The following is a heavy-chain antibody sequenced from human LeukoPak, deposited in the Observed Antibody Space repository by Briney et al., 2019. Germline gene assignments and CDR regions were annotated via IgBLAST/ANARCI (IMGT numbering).Heavy chain of an antibody. CDR3: TRDVDSSGWYPLPSY. CDR2: IRSKAYGGTT. D-gene: IGHD6-19*01. J-gene: IGHJ4*02. Sequence: GGSLRLSCTASGFTFGDYAMGWVRQAPGKGLEWVGFIRSKAYGGTTEYAASVKGRFTISRDDSKSIAYLQMNSLKTEDTAVYYCTRDVDSSGWYPLPSYWGQGTLVTVSS. CDR1: GFTFGDYA. V-gene: IGHV3-49*04.